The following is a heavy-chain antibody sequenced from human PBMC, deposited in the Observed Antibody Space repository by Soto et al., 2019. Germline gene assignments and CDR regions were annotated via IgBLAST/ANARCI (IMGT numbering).Heavy chain of an antibody. J-gene: IGHJ5*02. CDR1: GGSIGSGGYY. D-gene: IGHD6-13*01. CDR3: ARIWAALGTEWFDP. V-gene: IGHV4-31*03. Sequence: SETLSLTCTVSGGSIGSGGYYWSWIRQHPGKGLEWIGYIYYSGSTYYNPSLKSRVTISVDTSKNQFSLKLSSVTAADTAVYYCARIWAALGTEWFDPWGQGTLVTVSS. CDR2: IYYSGST.